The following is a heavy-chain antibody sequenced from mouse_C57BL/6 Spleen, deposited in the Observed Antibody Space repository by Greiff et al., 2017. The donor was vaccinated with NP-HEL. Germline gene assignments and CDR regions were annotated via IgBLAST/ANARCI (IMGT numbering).Heavy chain of an antibody. CDR1: GFTFSDYG. V-gene: IGHV5-17*01. D-gene: IGHD2-4*01. CDR3: ARNYDYVYYAMDY. Sequence: EVQVVESGGGLVKPGGSLKLSCAASGFTFSDYGMHWVRQAPEKGLEWVAYISSGSSTIYYADTVKGRFTISRDNAKNTLFLQMTSLRSEDTAMYYCARNYDYVYYAMDYWGQGTSVTVSS. J-gene: IGHJ4*01. CDR2: ISSGSSTI.